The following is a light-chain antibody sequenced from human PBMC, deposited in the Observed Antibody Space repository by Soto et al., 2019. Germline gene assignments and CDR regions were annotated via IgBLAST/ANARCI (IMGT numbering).Light chain of an antibody. Sequence: DIQMTQSPSSLSASVGETITITCRASQSISSSLNWFQHSPGQPPKLLLFAASNLHAGVPPRFSGSGSGTSFSLTIRSLQPEDFATYYCQQSFNFPRTFGPGTRMEFK. CDR2: AAS. CDR3: QQSFNFPRT. V-gene: IGKV1-39*01. CDR1: QSISSS. J-gene: IGKJ1*01.